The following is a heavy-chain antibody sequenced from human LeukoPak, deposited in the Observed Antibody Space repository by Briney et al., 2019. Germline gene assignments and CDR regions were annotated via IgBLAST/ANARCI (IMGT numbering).Heavy chain of an antibody. Sequence: ASVKVSCKASGYTFTSHAMHWVRQAPGQRLEWMGWINAGNGNTKYSQKFQGRVTITRDTSASTAYMELSSLRSEGTAVYYCARDRTVAGPDYWGQGTLVTVSS. J-gene: IGHJ4*02. CDR1: GYTFTSHA. D-gene: IGHD6-19*01. CDR3: ARDRTVAGPDY. CDR2: INAGNGNT. V-gene: IGHV1-3*01.